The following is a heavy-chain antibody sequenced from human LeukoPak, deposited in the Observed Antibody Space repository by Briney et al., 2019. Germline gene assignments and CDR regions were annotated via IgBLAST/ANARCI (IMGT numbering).Heavy chain of an antibody. J-gene: IGHJ4*02. V-gene: IGHV4-59*01. D-gene: IGHD3-22*01. CDR3: ARGGDSSGFYYPLFDY. CDR2: IYYSGST. Sequence: SETLSLTCTVSGGSISSYYWSWIRQPPGKGLEWIGYIYYSGSTNYNPSLKSRVTISVDKSKNQFSLKLKSVTAADTAVYHCARGGDSSGFYYPLFDYWGQGTLVTVSS. CDR1: GGSISSYY.